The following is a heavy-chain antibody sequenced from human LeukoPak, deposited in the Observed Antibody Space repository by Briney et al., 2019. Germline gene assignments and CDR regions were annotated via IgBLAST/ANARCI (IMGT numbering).Heavy chain of an antibody. J-gene: IGHJ4*02. D-gene: IGHD6-19*01. CDR1: GFTFSDYY. V-gene: IGHV3-11*01. Sequence: GGSLRLSCAASGFTFSDYYISWIRQAPGKGLEWVSYISSSGSTIYYADSVKGRFTISRDNAKNSLYLQMNSLRAEDTAVYYCASPYSSGWYLEYYFDYWGQGTLVTVSS. CDR3: ASPYSSGWYLEYYFDY. CDR2: ISSSGSTI.